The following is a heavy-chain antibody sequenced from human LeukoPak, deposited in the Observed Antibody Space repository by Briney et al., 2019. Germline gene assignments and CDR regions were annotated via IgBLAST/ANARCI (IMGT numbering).Heavy chain of an antibody. J-gene: IGHJ5*02. CDR3: ARSDGIVGEEAWFDP. D-gene: IGHD1-26*01. CDR2: IYSSGST. CDR1: GGSISTDY. V-gene: IGHV4-4*09. Sequence: SETLSLTCTVSGGSISTDYWSWIRHSPGKGLEWIGYIYSSGSTNYNPSLRSRVTISVDTSKNQFSLKLRSVTAADTAVYFCARSDGIVGEEAWFDPWGQGTLVTVSS.